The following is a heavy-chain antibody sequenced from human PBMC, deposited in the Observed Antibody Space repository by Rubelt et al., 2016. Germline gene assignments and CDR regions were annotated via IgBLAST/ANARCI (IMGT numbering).Heavy chain of an antibody. CDR2: LLADAIDN. Sequence: SDYFITWIRPAPAKGLVFLANLLADAIDNYFVYSVKVGFTISRDNAQNSLYLQMNFLRADDTAVYYCARDISFYSKSDDAFDIWGQGTMVTVSS. V-gene: IGHV3-7*01. CDR1: SDYF. J-gene: IGHJ3*02. CDR3: ARDISFYSKSDDAFDI. D-gene: IGHD4-11*01.